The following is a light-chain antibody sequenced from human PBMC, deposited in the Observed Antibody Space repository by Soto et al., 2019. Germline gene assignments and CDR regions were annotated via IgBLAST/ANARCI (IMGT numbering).Light chain of an antibody. CDR1: SSDVGSYNL. CDR2: EGS. Sequence: QSALTQPASVSGSPGQSITISCTGTSSDVGSYNLVSWYQQHPGKAPKLMIYEGSKRPSGVSKRFSGSKSGNTASLTISGLQGEDLADDYCCSYAGSSTSYVVFGGGTKLTVL. V-gene: IGLV2-23*01. CDR3: CSYAGSSTSYVV. J-gene: IGLJ2*01.